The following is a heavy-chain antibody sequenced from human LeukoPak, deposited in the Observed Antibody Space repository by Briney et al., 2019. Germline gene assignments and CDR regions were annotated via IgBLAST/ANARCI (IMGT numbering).Heavy chain of an antibody. V-gene: IGHV1-24*01. CDR3: ARDVIAAEDYYYGMDV. D-gene: IGHD6-13*01. J-gene: IGHJ6*02. Sequence: GASVKVSCKVSGYTLTELSMHWVRQAPGKGLEWMGGFDPEDGETIYAQKFQGRVTMTADTSTSTAYMELRSLRSDDTAVYYCARDVIAAEDYYYGMDVWGQGTTVTVSS. CDR1: GYTLTELS. CDR2: FDPEDGET.